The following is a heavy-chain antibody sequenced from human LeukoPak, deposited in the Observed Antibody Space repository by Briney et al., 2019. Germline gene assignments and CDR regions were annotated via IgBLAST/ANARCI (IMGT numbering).Heavy chain of an antibody. Sequence: TGGSLRLSCAASGFTVSSNYMSWVRQAPGKGLEWVSVIYSGGSTYYADSVKGRFTISRDNSKNTLYLQMNSLRAEDTAVYYCARGWSGSYPNYWGQGTLVTVSS. D-gene: IGHD1-26*01. V-gene: IGHV3-66*01. CDR3: ARGWSGSYPNY. CDR1: GFTVSSNY. J-gene: IGHJ4*02. CDR2: IYSGGST.